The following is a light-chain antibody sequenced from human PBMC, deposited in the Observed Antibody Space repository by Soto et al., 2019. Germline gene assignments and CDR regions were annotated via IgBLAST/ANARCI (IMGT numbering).Light chain of an antibody. Sequence: EVVLTQSPATLSMSPGERVTLSCRASQSVSTFVAWYQHKPGQAPRPVIYDTFKRAPGVPDRFSGGGSGTDFSRTISSLEPEDFAVYYCQQRARWPMPFGQGTRLELK. J-gene: IGKJ5*01. CDR1: QSVSTF. CDR3: QQRARWPMP. V-gene: IGKV3-11*01. CDR2: DTF.